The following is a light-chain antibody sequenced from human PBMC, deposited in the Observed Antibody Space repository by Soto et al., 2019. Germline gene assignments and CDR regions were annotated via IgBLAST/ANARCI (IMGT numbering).Light chain of an antibody. CDR3: MQSTQLPPT. J-gene: IGKJ5*01. Sequence: FVMTQTPLSLSVAPGQPASIFCKSSQSLLHITGETFLFWYLQKPGQSPQLXIYEVSTRVSGVPDRFSGSGSGTDFTLEISRVETDDVGIYYCMQSTQLPPTFGQGTRLEIK. CDR2: EVS. V-gene: IGKV2D-29*02. CDR1: QSLLHITGETF.